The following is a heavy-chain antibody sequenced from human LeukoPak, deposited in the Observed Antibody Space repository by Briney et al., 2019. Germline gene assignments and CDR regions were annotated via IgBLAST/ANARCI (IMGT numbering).Heavy chain of an antibody. CDR3: AAGFVVPAATTSDYYYYYMDV. CDR1: GYTFTSYG. V-gene: IGHV1-18*01. Sequence: GASVKVSCKASGYTFTSYGISWVRQAPGQGLEWMGWISAYNGNTNYAQKLQGRVAMTTDTSTSTAYMELRSLRSDDTAVYYCAAGFVVPAATTSDYYYYYMDVWGKGTTVTVSS. D-gene: IGHD2-2*01. J-gene: IGHJ6*03. CDR2: ISAYNGNT.